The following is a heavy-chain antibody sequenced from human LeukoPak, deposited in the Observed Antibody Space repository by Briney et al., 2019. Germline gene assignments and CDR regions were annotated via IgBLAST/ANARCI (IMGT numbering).Heavy chain of an antibody. CDR3: ARARYYYYNYMDV. Sequence: SETLSLTCTVSGGPISSSSYYWGWIRQPPGKGLEWIGSIYYSGSTYYNPSLKSRVTISVDTSKNQFSLKLSSVTAADTAVYYCARARYYYYNYMDVWGKGTTVTVSS. V-gene: IGHV4-39*07. CDR1: GGPISSSSYY. CDR2: IYYSGST. J-gene: IGHJ6*03.